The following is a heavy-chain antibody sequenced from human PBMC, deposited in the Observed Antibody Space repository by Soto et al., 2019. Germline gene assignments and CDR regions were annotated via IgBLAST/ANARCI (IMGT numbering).Heavy chain of an antibody. Sequence: VQLVESGGGLVQPGGSLKLSCAASGFTFSTYSMTWVRQAPGKGLDWISYIDGRTGTIHYADSVKGRFTISGDKAQNSLYLQMSSLRDEDTAVYSCARDSDYAFDYWGQGTLVTVSS. CDR3: ARDSDYAFDY. D-gene: IGHD2-2*01. CDR2: IDGRTGTI. V-gene: IGHV3-48*02. CDR1: GFTFSTYS. J-gene: IGHJ4*02.